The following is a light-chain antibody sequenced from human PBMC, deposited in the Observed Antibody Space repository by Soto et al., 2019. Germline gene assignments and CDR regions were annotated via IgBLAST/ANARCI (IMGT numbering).Light chain of an antibody. Sequence: QSALTQPRSVSGSPGQSVTISCTGTSCDVGGYNYVSWYQQHPGKAPKLMIYGVSERPSGVPDRFSGSKSGNTASLTISGLQAEDEADYYCATWDDSLNGHVVFGGGTKLTVL. CDR3: ATWDDSLNGHVV. CDR1: SCDVGGYNY. V-gene: IGLV2-11*01. CDR2: GVS. J-gene: IGLJ2*01.